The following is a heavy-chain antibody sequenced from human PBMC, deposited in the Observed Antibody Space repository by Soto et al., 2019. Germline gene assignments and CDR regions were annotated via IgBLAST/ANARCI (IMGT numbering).Heavy chain of an antibody. CDR1: GGSFIGYY. D-gene: IGHD2-15*01. CDR2: INHSGST. CDR3: ARWYENYYYGMDV. V-gene: IGHV4-34*01. Sequence: PSETLSLTCAVYGGSFIGYYWSWIRQPPGKGLEWIGEINHSGSTNYNPSLKSRVTISVDTSKNQFSLKLSSVTAADTAVYYCARWYENYYYGMDVWGQGTTVTVSS. J-gene: IGHJ6*02.